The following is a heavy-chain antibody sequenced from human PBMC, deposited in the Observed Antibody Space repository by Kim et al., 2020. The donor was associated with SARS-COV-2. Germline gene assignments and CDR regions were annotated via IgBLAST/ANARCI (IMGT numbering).Heavy chain of an antibody. J-gene: IGHJ3*02. D-gene: IGHD3-22*01. V-gene: IGHV3-23*01. Sequence: DTEKGRCTISRDKSKNTVYRQMNSLRDEDTAVYYCAKVDSSGCFFGAFDIWGQGTMGTVSS. CDR3: AKVDSSGCFFGAFDI.